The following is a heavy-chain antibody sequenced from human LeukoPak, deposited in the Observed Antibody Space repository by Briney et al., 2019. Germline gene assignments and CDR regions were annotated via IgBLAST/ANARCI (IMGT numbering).Heavy chain of an antibody. CDR2: IYYSGSP. D-gene: IGHD6-13*01. CDR3: ARRRDSSSWNSPFDY. Sequence: SETLSLTCSVSGGSLSNYWSWIRQPPGKGLQWIGYIYYSGSPIYNPSPKSRLSISVDTSKNQFSLNLSSVSATDTGVYYCARRRDSSSWNSPFDYWGQGTLVTVSS. V-gene: IGHV4-59*08. CDR1: GGSLSNY. J-gene: IGHJ4*02.